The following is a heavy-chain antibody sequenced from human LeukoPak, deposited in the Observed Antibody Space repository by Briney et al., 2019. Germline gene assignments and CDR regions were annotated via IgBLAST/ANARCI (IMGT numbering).Heavy chain of an antibody. CDR3: SGTVVTQYFQH. V-gene: IGHV4-59*01. Sequence: SETLSLTCTVSGGSISSYYWSWLRQPPGKGLEWIGYIYYSGSTNYNPSLKSRVTISVDTSKNQFSLKLSSVTAADTAVYYCSGTVVTQYFQHWGQGTLVTVSS. J-gene: IGHJ1*01. CDR1: GGSISSYY. D-gene: IGHD4-23*01. CDR2: IYYSGST.